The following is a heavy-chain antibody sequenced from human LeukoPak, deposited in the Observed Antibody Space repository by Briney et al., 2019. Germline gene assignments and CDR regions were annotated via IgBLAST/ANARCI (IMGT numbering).Heavy chain of an antibody. CDR2: INPNRGGT. CDR1: GYTFTGYY. CDR3: ARGWSSSWPYDAFDI. D-gene: IGHD6-13*01. V-gene: IGHV1-2*02. Sequence: ASVKVSCEASGYTFTGYYMHWVRHAPGQGLEWMGWINPNRGGTNYAQKFQGRVTMTRDTSISTAYIELSRLRSDDTAVYYCARGWSSSWPYDAFDIWGQGTMVTVSS. J-gene: IGHJ3*02.